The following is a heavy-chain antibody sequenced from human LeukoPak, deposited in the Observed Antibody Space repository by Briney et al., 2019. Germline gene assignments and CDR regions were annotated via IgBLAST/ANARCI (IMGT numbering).Heavy chain of an antibody. D-gene: IGHD3-3*01. CDR3: ARNFRDDFWSGSNLWFDP. V-gene: IGHV4-31*03. J-gene: IGHJ5*02. CDR1: GGSISSGGYY. Sequence: SETLSLTCTVSGGSISSGGYYWSWIRQHPGKGLEWIGYIYYSGSTYYNPSLKSRVTISVDMSKNQFSPKLSSVTAADTAVYYCARNFRDDFWSGSNLWFDPWGQGTLVTVSS. CDR2: IYYSGST.